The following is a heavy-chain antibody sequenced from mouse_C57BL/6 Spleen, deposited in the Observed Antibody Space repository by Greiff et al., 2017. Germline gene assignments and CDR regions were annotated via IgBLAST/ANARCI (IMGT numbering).Heavy chain of an antibody. J-gene: IGHJ3*01. V-gene: IGHV1-55*01. CDR3: ARERFAY. Sequence: QVQLQQPGAELVKPGASVKMSCKASGYTFTSYWITWVKQRPGQGLEWIGDIYPGGGSTNSNEKFKSKATLTVDTSSSTAYMQLSSLSSEDSAVYCCARERFAYWGQGTLVTVSA. CDR1: GYTFTSYW. CDR2: IYPGGGST.